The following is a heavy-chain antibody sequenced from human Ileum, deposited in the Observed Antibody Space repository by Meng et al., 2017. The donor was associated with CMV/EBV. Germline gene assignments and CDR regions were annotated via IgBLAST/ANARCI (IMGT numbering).Heavy chain of an antibody. CDR1: GFTFSNAW. J-gene: IGHJ5*02. D-gene: IGHD6-19*01. CDR3: TTFYSSWSWWLDP. V-gene: IGHV3-15*01. Sequence: GESLKISCGASGFTFSNAWMSWVRQAPGKGLEWVGRIKSKTDGGTTDYAAPVKGRFTISRDDSKNMLYLEMNSLKTEDTAVYYCTTFYSSWSWWLDPWGQGTLVTVSS. CDR2: IKSKTDGGTT.